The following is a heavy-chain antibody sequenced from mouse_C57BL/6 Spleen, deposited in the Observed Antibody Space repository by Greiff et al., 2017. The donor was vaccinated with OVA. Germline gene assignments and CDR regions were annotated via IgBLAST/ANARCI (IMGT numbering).Heavy chain of an antibody. J-gene: IGHJ1*03. CDR1: GYTFTDYY. CDR3: AREGAMVTTGYFDV. Sequence: VQLQQSGPELVKPGASVKISCKASGYTFTDYYMNWVKQSHGKSLEWIGDINPNNGGTSYNQKFKGKATLTVDKSSSTAYMELRSLTSEDSAVYYCAREGAMVTTGYFDVWGTGTTVTVSS. CDR2: INPNNGGT. V-gene: IGHV1-26*01. D-gene: IGHD2-2*01.